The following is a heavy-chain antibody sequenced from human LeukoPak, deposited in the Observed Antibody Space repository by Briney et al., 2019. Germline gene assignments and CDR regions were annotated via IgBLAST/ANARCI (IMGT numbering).Heavy chain of an antibody. CDR3: ARESRQWLVLGGVDY. CDR1: GFTFNDYY. V-gene: IGHV3-11*04. J-gene: IGHJ4*02. CDR2: MSSSGSTI. Sequence: PGRSLRLSCAASGFTFNDYYMSWIHQAPGKGLEWVSYMSSSGSTIYYADSVKGRFTISRDNAKNSLYLQMNSLRAEDTAVYYCARESRQWLVLGGVDYWGQGTLVTVSS. D-gene: IGHD6-19*01.